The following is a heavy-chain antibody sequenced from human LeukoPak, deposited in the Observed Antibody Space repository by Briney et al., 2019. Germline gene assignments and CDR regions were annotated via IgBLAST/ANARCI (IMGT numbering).Heavy chain of an antibody. CDR1: GYSFSTSW. V-gene: IGHV5-51*01. CDR3: ARSGYCSSTSCSLHFDY. Sequence: GESLKISCEGFGYSFSTSWIGWVRQMPGKGLEWMGIIYPGDSDTRYSPSFQGQVTISVDKSISTAYLQWSSLKASDTAMYYCARSGYCSSTSCSLHFDYWGQGTLVTVSS. CDR2: IYPGDSDT. J-gene: IGHJ4*02. D-gene: IGHD2-2*01.